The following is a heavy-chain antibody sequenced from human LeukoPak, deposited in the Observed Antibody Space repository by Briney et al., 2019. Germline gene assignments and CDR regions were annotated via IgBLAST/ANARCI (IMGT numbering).Heavy chain of an antibody. V-gene: IGHV3-53*01. Sequence: GGSLRLSCAASGFTVSSNYMSWVRQAPGKGLECVSVIYSGGSTYYADSVRGRFTISRDNSKNTLYLQMNSVRAEDTAVYYCARDGGDYLLWSYGMDVWGQGTTVTVSS. CDR1: GFTVSSNY. CDR3: ARDGGDYLLWSYGMDV. D-gene: IGHD3-10*01. CDR2: IYSGGST. J-gene: IGHJ6*02.